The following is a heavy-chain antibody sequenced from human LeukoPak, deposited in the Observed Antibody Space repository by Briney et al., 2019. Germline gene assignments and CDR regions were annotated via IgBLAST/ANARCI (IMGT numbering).Heavy chain of an antibody. CDR2: IYYSGST. D-gene: IGHD3-16*02. Sequence: SETLSLTCTVSGGSISSYYWRWIRQPPGKGLEWIGYIYYSGSTNYNPSLKSRVTISVDTSKNQFSLKLSSVPAADTAVYYCARVAFGGVIVKYYFDYWGQGTLVTVSS. CDR1: GGSISSYY. CDR3: ARVAFGGVIVKYYFDY. J-gene: IGHJ4*02. V-gene: IGHV4-59*01.